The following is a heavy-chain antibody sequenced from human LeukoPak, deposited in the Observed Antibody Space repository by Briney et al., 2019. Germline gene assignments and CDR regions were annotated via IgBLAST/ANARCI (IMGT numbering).Heavy chain of an antibody. V-gene: IGHV4-34*01. D-gene: IGHD3-10*01. CDR2: INHSGST. J-gene: IGHJ5*02. Sequence: SETLSLTCAVYGGSFSGYYWSWIRQPPGRGLEWIGEINHSGSTNYNPSLKSRVTISVDTSKNQFSLKLSSVTAADTAVYYCARGSGSYYKDGFDPWGQGTLVTVSS. CDR1: GGSFSGYY. CDR3: ARGSGSYYKDGFDP.